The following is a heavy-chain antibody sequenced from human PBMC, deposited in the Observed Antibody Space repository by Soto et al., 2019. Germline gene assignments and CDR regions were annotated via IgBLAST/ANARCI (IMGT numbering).Heavy chain of an antibody. J-gene: IGHJ4*02. Sequence: GGSLRLSCAASGFTFSSSEMNWVRQAPGKGLEWVSYISSSGSTIYYADSVKGRFTISRDNAKNSLYLQMNSLRAEDTAVYYCARDPGGVAGTPDYFDYWGQGTLVTDSS. V-gene: IGHV3-48*03. CDR2: ISSSGSTI. D-gene: IGHD6-19*01. CDR3: ARDPGGVAGTPDYFDY. CDR1: GFTFSSSE.